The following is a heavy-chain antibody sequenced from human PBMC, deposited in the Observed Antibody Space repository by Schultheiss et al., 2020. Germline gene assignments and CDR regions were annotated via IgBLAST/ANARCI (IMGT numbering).Heavy chain of an antibody. V-gene: IGHV3-33*08. CDR1: GFTFSSYG. CDR3: AGGVRYFDWLLFPYYYYGMDV. D-gene: IGHD3-9*01. CDR2: IWYDGSNK. J-gene: IGHJ6*02. Sequence: GGSLRLSCAASGFTFSSYGMHWVRQAPGKGLEWVAVIWYDGSNKYYADSVKGRFTISRDNSKNTLYLQMNSLRAEDTAVYYCAGGVRYFDWLLFPYYYYGMDVWGQGTTVTVSS.